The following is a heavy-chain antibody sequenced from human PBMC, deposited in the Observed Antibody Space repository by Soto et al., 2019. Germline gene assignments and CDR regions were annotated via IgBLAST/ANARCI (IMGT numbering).Heavy chain of an antibody. V-gene: IGHV3-21*01. J-gene: IGHJ6*02. CDR2: ISSSSSYI. CDR3: ARDRSSWPRGGMDV. CDR1: GFTFSSYS. D-gene: IGHD6-13*01. Sequence: EVQLVESGGGLVKPGGSLRLSCAASGFTFSSYSMNWVRQAPGKGLEWVSSISSSSSYIYYADSVKGRFTISRDNAKNSLYLQMNSLRAEDTAVYYCARDRSSWPRGGMDVWGQGTTVTVSS.